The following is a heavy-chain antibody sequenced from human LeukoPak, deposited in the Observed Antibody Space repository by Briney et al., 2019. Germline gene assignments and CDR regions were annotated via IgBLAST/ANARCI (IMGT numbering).Heavy chain of an antibody. J-gene: IGHJ4*02. V-gene: IGHV3-15*01. CDR1: GFTFSSYA. CDR2: IKSKTDGGTT. CDR3: AVIRGYTNSWPLDY. Sequence: PGGSLRLSCAASGFTFSSYAMSWVRQAPGKGLEWVGCIKSKTDGGTTDYAAAVKGRFTISRDDSKNTVHLQINSLKTEDTAVYYCAVIRGYTNSWPLDYWGQGALVTVSS. D-gene: IGHD6-13*01.